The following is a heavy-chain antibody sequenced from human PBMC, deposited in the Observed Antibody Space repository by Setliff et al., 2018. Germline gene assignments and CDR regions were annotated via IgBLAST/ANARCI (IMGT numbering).Heavy chain of an antibody. CDR2: INQSGST. J-gene: IGHJ4*02. Sequence: SETLSLTCAVYGGSFSGYYWSWIRQPPGKGLEWIGEINQSGSTNYNPSLETRVSISVDTSKNQFSLKVRSVTAADTAVYYCARGPSAEDYVWGTYRLDYWGQGTLVTVSS. V-gene: IGHV4-34*01. CDR1: GGSFSGYY. D-gene: IGHD3-16*02. CDR3: ARGPSAEDYVWGTYRLDY.